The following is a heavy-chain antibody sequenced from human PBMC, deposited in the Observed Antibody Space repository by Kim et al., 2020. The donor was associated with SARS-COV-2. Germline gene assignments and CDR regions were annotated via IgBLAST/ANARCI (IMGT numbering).Heavy chain of an antibody. V-gene: IGHV1-24*01. J-gene: IGHJ4*02. Sequence: ASVKVSCKVSGYTLTELSMHWVRQAPGKGLEWMGGFDPEDGETIYAQKFQGRVTMTEDTSTDTAYMELSSLRSEDTAVYYCATVGRYDSSGYYRYYFDYWGQGTLVPVSS. CDR3: ATVGRYDSSGYYRYYFDY. CDR2: FDPEDGET. CDR1: GYTLTELS. D-gene: IGHD3-22*01.